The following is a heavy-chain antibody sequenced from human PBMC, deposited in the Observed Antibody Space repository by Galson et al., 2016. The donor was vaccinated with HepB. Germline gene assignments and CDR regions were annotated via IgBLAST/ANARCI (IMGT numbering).Heavy chain of an antibody. Sequence: SLRLSCAASGITFSNYAMNWVRQAPGKGLEWVSVISGRGGGTYYADSVKGRFTISRDNAKNTLYLQMTNLRAEDTAVYYCARGNGRPGERGDYWGQGTLVTVSS. CDR2: ISGRGGGT. J-gene: IGHJ4*02. V-gene: IGHV3-23*01. D-gene: IGHD1-1*01. CDR3: ARGNGRPGERGDY. CDR1: GITFSNYA.